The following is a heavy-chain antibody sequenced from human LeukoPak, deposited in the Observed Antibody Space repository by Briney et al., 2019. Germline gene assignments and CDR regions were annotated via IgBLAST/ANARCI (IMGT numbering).Heavy chain of an antibody. CDR2: IYYSGGT. J-gene: IGHJ4*02. D-gene: IGHD3-16*01. CDR1: GGSVSSGSYS. CDR3: ARDRGSSGGFDY. V-gene: IGHV4-61*01. Sequence: PSETLSLTCAVSGGSVSSGSYSWSWIRQPPGKGLEWIAYIYYSGGTNYNPSLKSRVTISVDTSKNQFPLKLSSVTAADTAVYYCARDRGSSGGFDYWGQGTLVTVSS.